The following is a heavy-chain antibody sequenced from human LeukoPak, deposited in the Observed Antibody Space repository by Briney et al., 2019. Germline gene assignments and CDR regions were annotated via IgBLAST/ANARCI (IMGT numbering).Heavy chain of an antibody. CDR1: GGSFSGCY. CDR2: INHSGST. J-gene: IGHJ4*02. Sequence: PSETLSLTCAVYGGSFSGCYWSWIRQPPGKGLEWIGEINHSGSTNYNPSLKSRVTISVDTSKNQFSLKLSSVTAADTAVYYCARGLLDDYWGQGTLVTVSS. D-gene: IGHD3/OR15-3a*01. CDR3: ARGLLDDY. V-gene: IGHV4-34*01.